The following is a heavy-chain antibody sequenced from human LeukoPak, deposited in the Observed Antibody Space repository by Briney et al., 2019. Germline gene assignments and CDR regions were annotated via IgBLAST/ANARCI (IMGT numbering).Heavy chain of an antibody. Sequence: SVKVSCKASGGTFSSYAISWVRQAPGQGLEWMGGIIPIFGTANYAQKFQGRVTITADKSTSTAYMELNSLRFEDTAVYYCAREDRGDSSGYYFVDWGQGTVVAVSS. V-gene: IGHV1-69*06. CDR2: IIPIFGTA. J-gene: IGHJ4*02. D-gene: IGHD3-22*01. CDR3: AREDRGDSSGYYFVD. CDR1: GGTFSSYA.